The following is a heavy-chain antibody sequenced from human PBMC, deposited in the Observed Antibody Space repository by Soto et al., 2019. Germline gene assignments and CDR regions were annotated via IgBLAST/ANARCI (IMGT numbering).Heavy chain of an antibody. CDR2: INPNSGNT. J-gene: IGHJ4*02. V-gene: IGHV1-8*01. CDR3: ARVWYYYDSSRSYPDY. D-gene: IGHD3-22*01. Sequence: ASVKVSCKDSGYTFTSYDINWVRQATGQGLERMGWINPNSGNTGYAQKFQGRVTMTRNTSISTAYMELSSLRSEDTAVYYCARVWYYYDSSRSYPDYWGQGTLVPVS. CDR1: GYTFTSYD.